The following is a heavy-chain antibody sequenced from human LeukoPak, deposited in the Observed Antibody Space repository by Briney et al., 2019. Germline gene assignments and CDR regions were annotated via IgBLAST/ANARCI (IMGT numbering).Heavy chain of an antibody. CDR2: ISAYNGNT. J-gene: IGHJ4*02. Sequence: ASVKVSCKASGYTFTSYGISWVRQAPGQGLEWMGWISAYNGNTNYAQKLQGRVTMTTDISTSTAYMELRSLRSDDTAVYYCARVYYDFWSGYGTFDYWGQGTLVTVSS. CDR3: ARVYYDFWSGYGTFDY. V-gene: IGHV1-18*01. CDR1: GYTFTSYG. D-gene: IGHD3-3*01.